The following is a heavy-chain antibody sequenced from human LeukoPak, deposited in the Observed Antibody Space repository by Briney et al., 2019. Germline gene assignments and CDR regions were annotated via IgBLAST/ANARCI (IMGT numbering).Heavy chain of an antibody. CDR3: ARGLVAAPFDY. V-gene: IGHV1-2*06. Sequence: ASVKVFCKASGYTFTGYYMHWVRQAPGQGLEWMGRINPNSGGTNYAQKFQGRVTMTRDTSISTAYMELSRLRSGDTAVYYCARGLVAAPFDYWGQGTLVTVSS. CDR2: INPNSGGT. D-gene: IGHD2-15*01. J-gene: IGHJ4*02. CDR1: GYTFTGYY.